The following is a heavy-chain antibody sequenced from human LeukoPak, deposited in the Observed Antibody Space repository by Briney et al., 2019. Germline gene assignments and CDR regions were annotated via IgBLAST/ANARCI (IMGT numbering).Heavy chain of an antibody. J-gene: IGHJ5*02. CDR1: GGSISSGGYS. CDR3: ARDIRYCSGGSRPAWFDP. V-gene: IGHV4-30-2*01. CDR2: IYHSGST. D-gene: IGHD2-15*01. Sequence: SETLSLTCAVSGGSISSGGYSWSWIRQPPGKGLEWIGYIYHSGSTYYNPSLKSRVTISVDRSKNQFSLKLSSVTAADTAVYYCARDIRYCSGGSRPAWFDPWGQGTLVTVSS.